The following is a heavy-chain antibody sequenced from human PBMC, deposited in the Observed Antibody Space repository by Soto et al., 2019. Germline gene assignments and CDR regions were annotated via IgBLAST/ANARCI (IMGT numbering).Heavy chain of an antibody. CDR1: GGSISSYY. CDR2: IYYSGST. D-gene: IGHD2-21*01. CDR3: ARLAYCGGDCYIPQYYFDY. Sequence: PSETLSLTCTVSGGSISSYYWSWIRQPPGKGLEWIGYIYYSGSTNYNPSLKSRVTISVDTSKNQFSLKLSSVTAADTAVYYCARLAYCGGDCYIPQYYFDYWGQGTLVTVSS. V-gene: IGHV4-59*08. J-gene: IGHJ4*02.